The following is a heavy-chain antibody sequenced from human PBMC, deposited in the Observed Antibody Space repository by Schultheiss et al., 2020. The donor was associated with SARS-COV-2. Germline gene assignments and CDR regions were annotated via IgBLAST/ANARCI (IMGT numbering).Heavy chain of an antibody. CDR2: IYYSGST. J-gene: IGHJ3*02. V-gene: IGHV4-59*01. D-gene: IGHD3-22*01. CDR1: GGSISSYY. Sequence: SETLSLTCTVSGGSISSYYWSWIRQPPGKGLEWIGYIYYSGSTNYNPSLKSRVTISVDTSKNQFSLKLSSVTAADTAVYYCARDTYYYDSSGYYAFDIWGQGTMVTVS. CDR3: ARDTYYYDSSGYYAFDI.